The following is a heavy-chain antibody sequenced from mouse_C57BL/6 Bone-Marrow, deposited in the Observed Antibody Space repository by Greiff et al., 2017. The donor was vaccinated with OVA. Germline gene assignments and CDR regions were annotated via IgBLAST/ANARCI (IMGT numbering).Heavy chain of an antibody. CDR3: ARTTVVRELDYFDY. V-gene: IGHV1-26*01. CDR2: INPNNGGT. D-gene: IGHD1-1*01. CDR1: GYTFTDYY. J-gene: IGHJ2*01. Sequence: EVQLQQSGPELVKPGASVKISCKASGYTFTDYYMNWVKQSHGKSLEWIGDINPNNGGTSYNQKFKGKATLTVDKSSSTAYMELLSLTSEDSAVYYCARTTVVRELDYFDYWGQGTTLTVSS.